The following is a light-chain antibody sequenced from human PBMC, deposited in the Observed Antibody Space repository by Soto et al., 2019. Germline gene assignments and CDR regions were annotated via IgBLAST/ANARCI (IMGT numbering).Light chain of an antibody. V-gene: IGKV3-11*01. CDR3: QQYNNWPT. Sequence: EIVLTQSPATLSLSPGERATLSCRASQSVSSYLAWYQQKPGQAPRLLIYDASNRATGIPARFSGSGSGTDFTLTISSLEPEDFAVYSCQQYNNWPTFGQGTRLEIK. CDR1: QSVSSY. CDR2: DAS. J-gene: IGKJ5*01.